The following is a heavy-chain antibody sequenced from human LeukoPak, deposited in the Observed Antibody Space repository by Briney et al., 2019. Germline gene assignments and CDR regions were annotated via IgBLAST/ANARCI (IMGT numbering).Heavy chain of an antibody. D-gene: IGHD3-22*01. V-gene: IGHV3-20*04. CDR1: GFTFKNYV. CDR2: IYGSGVSI. J-gene: IGHJ4*02. Sequence: GGSLRLSCVASGFTFKNYVMNWVRQAPGKGLEWLATIYGSGVSISYADSVKGRFTISRDNAKNSLYLQMNSLRAEDMALYYCAKDIRSYYDSSAIDYWGQGTLVTVSS. CDR3: AKDIRSYYDSSAIDY.